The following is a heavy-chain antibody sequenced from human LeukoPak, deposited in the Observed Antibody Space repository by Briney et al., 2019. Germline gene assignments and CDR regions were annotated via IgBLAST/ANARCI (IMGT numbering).Heavy chain of an antibody. J-gene: IGHJ4*02. CDR3: ARYDDILTGYSYPPPFDY. CDR2: ISAYNGNT. CDR1: GYTFTSYG. D-gene: IGHD3-9*01. Sequence: WASVKVSCKASGYTFTSYGISWVRQAPGQGLEWMGWISAYNGNTNYAQKLQGRVTMTTDTSTSTAYMELRSLRSDDTAVYYCARYDDILTGYSYPPPFDYWGQGTLVTVSS. V-gene: IGHV1-18*01.